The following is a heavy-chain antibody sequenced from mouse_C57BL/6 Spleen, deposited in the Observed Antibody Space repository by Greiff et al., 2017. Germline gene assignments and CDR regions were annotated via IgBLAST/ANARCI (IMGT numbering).Heavy chain of an antibody. V-gene: IGHV5-17*01. D-gene: IGHD2-12*01. CDR1: GFTFSDYG. Sequence: EVQLMESGAGLVKPGGSLKLSCAASGFTFSDYGMPWVSQAPEKGLEWVAYLCRGSSTIYYAEPLKGRFTSSRDNAKNTLFLQISSLRSEDAAMYYCARDDGYAMDYWGQGTSVTVSS. CDR2: LCRGSSTI. J-gene: IGHJ4*01. CDR3: ARDDGYAMDY.